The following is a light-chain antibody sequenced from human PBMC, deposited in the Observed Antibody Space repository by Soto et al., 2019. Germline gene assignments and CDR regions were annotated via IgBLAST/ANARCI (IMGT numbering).Light chain of an antibody. CDR2: GDN. J-gene: IGLJ1*01. V-gene: IGLV1-51*01. Sequence: SVLTQPPSVSAAPGQKGTISCSGSSSNIGGNSVSWYQQLPGTAPKLLIYGDNKRPSGIPDRFSGSKSGTSATLGITGFQTGDEADYYCGSWDSSLSAYVFGTGTKVTVL. CDR1: SSNIGGNS. CDR3: GSWDSSLSAYV.